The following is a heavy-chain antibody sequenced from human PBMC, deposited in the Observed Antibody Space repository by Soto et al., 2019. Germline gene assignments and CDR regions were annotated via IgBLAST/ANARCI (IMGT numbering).Heavy chain of an antibody. V-gene: IGHV1-18*01. CDR1: GYTLTTHG. D-gene: IGHD2-15*01. CDR3: ARDLGYCRSGTCYREWFDP. CDR2: VSGDNGHT. J-gene: IGHJ5*02. Sequence: ASVKVSCKASGYTLTTHGISWVRQAPGQGLEWMGWVSGDNGHTNYAQSLQGRVTMTTDTSTNTAYMELRSLRSDDTAVYYCARDLGYCRSGTCYREWFDPWGQGTLVTVSS.